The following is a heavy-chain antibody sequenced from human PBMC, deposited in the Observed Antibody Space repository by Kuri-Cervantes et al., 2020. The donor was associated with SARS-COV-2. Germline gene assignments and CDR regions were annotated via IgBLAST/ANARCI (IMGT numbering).Heavy chain of an antibody. V-gene: IGHV1-18*01. CDR2: VNPYDGDT. Sequence: ASVKVSCKASGYSFISSGIGWVRQAPGQGLEWMGWVNPYDGDTNYAQNFQGRVTMTTDTSTTTAYMELSRLRSDDTAVYYCARASVRGIIITYHSYGMNVWGQGTTVTVSS. J-gene: IGHJ6*02. D-gene: IGHD3-10*01. CDR3: ARASVRGIIITYHSYGMNV. CDR1: GYSFISSG.